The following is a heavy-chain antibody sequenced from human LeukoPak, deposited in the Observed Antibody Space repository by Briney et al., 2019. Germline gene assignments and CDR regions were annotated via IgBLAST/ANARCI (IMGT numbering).Heavy chain of an antibody. Sequence: GGSLRLSCAASGFTFSSYAMSWARQAPGKGREGVSGISSSGSGGNTYYADFVKGRFTISRDSSKNTLFLQMNTLRAEDTAIYYCAKDRTVGASYWYFDLWGRGALVTVSS. J-gene: IGHJ2*01. CDR2: ISSSGSGGNT. D-gene: IGHD1-26*01. CDR1: GFTFSSYA. V-gene: IGHV3-23*01. CDR3: AKDRTVGASYWYFDL.